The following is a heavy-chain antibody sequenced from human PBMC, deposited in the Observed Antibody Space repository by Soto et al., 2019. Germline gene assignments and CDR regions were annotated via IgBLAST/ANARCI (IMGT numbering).Heavy chain of an antibody. D-gene: IGHD4-4*01. CDR2: ISYDGNKE. J-gene: IGHJ6*02. Sequence: LRLSCEVSGFTFTKYGMHWVRQAPGKGLEWVAVISYDGNKEYFADSVKGRFTISRDNARNKLFLQMNSLRGDDTAVYYCVKDSFSNYSPYYYYAMDVWGQGTTVTVSS. CDR1: GFTFTKYG. CDR3: VKDSFSNYSPYYYYAMDV. V-gene: IGHV3-30*18.